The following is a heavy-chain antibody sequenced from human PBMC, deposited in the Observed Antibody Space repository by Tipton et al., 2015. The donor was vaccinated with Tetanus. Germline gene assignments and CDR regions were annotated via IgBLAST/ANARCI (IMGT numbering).Heavy chain of an antibody. Sequence: TLSLTCTVSGGSISSSSYYWGWIRQPPGKGLEWIGSIYYSGSTYYNPSLKSRVTISVDTPKNQFSLKLSSVTAADTAVYYCARRNRVLWFGELSDAFDIWGQGTMVTVSS. J-gene: IGHJ3*02. V-gene: IGHV4-39*01. CDR2: IYYSGST. CDR1: GGSISSSSYY. CDR3: ARRNRVLWFGELSDAFDI. D-gene: IGHD3-10*01.